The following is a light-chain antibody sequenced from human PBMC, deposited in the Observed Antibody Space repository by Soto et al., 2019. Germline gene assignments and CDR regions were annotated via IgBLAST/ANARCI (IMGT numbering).Light chain of an antibody. CDR2: TAS. CDR1: QPVYTY. V-gene: IGKV1-39*01. Sequence: DIQMAQSPASLSASVGDTVVITCRASQPVYTYLNWYQQKSGAAPKLLISTASSLQTGVPSRFSGRASGTESTLTINGLQPDDFATYYCHQSYSVPWTFGLGTKVDI. J-gene: IGKJ1*01. CDR3: HQSYSVPWT.